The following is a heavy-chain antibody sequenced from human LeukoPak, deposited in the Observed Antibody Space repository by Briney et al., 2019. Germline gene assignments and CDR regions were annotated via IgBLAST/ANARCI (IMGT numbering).Heavy chain of an antibody. CDR3: ARDYGGNSEAYYYYGMDV. D-gene: IGHD4-23*01. CDR2: INPNSGGT. Sequence: WASVKVSCTASGYTFTGYYMHWVRQAPGQGLEWMGWINPNSGGTNYAQKFQGRVTMTRDTSISTAYMELSRLRSDDTAVYYCARDYGGNSEAYYYYGMDVWGQGTTVTVSS. V-gene: IGHV1-2*02. J-gene: IGHJ6*02. CDR1: GYTFTGYY.